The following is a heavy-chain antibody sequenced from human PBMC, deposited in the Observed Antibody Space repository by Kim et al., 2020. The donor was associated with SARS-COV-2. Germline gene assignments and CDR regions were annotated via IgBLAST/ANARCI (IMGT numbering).Heavy chain of an antibody. V-gene: IGHV3-73*01. J-gene: IGHJ5*02. Sequence: GGSLRLSCAASGFSFSDSSVHWVRQASGKGLEWVARIKNKANNYATTYAASVKGRFTMSRDDSKNTAYLQMNSLKTDDTALYYCTRQPDLACSDGLCVWFDPWGQGTLVTVSS. CDR2: IKNKANNYAT. CDR3: TRQPDLACSDGLCVWFDP. D-gene: IGHD2-15*01. CDR1: GFSFSDSS.